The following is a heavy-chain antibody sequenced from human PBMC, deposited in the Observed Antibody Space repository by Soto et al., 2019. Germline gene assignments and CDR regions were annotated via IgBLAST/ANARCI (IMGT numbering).Heavy chain of an antibody. J-gene: IGHJ6*02. D-gene: IGHD4-17*01. CDR2: IYYSGST. Sequence: SETLSLTCTVSGGSISSSSYYWGWIRQPPGKGLEWIGSIYYSGSTYYNPSLKSRFTISRDNSKNTLYLQMNSLRAEDTAVYYCARDNSPYYGEPSYYYYGMDVWGQGTTVTVSS. CDR3: ARDNSPYYGEPSYYYYGMDV. V-gene: IGHV4-39*02. CDR1: GGSISSSSYY.